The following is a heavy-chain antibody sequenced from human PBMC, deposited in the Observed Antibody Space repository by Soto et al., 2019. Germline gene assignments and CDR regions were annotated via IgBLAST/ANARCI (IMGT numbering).Heavy chain of an antibody. Sequence: PSETLSLTCTVSGGSVSSGSYYWSWIRQPPGKGLEWIGYIYYSGSTNYNPSLKSRVTISVDTSKNQFSLKLSSVTAADTAVYYCARAPLRSSQPSYYYGMDVWGQGTTVTVSS. J-gene: IGHJ6*02. CDR1: GGSVSSGSYY. V-gene: IGHV4-61*01. CDR3: ARAPLRSSQPSYYYGMDV. CDR2: IYYSGST. D-gene: IGHD6-6*01.